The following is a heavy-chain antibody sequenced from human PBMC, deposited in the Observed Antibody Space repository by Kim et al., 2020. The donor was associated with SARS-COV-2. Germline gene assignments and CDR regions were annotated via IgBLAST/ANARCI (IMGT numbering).Heavy chain of an antibody. Sequence: YNPSLKSRVTISVDTSKNQFSLKLSAVTAADTAVYYCARVATVTSPYFDYWGQGTLVTVSS. J-gene: IGHJ4*02. D-gene: IGHD4-17*01. V-gene: IGHV4-31*02. CDR3: ARVATVTSPYFDY.